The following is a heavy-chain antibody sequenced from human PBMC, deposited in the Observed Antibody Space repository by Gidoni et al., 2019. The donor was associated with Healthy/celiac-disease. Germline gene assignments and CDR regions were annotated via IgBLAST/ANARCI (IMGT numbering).Heavy chain of an antibody. CDR3: ASLAAASYFDY. Sequence: QLQLQESGPGLVKPSETLSLTCTVSGGSISSSSYYWGWIRQPPGKGLEWIGSIYYSGCTYYNPSLKSRVTISVDTSKNQFSLKLSSVTAADTAVYYCASLAAASYFDYWGQGTLVTVSS. J-gene: IGHJ4*02. CDR1: GGSISSSSYY. D-gene: IGHD6-13*01. V-gene: IGHV4-39*01. CDR2: IYYSGCT.